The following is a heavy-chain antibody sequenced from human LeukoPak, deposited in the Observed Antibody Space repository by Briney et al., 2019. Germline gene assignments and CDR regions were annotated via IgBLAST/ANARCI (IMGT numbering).Heavy chain of an antibody. V-gene: IGHV4-34*01. D-gene: IGHD3-22*01. CDR3: ARAGDRSGYSDY. J-gene: IGHJ4*02. CDR2: INHSGST. CDR1: GGSFSGYY. Sequence: SETLSLTCAVYGGSFSGYYWSWIRQPPGKGLEWIGEINHSGSTNYNPSLKSRVTISVDTSKNQFSLKLSSVTAADTAVYYCARAGDRSGYSDYWGQGTLVTVSS.